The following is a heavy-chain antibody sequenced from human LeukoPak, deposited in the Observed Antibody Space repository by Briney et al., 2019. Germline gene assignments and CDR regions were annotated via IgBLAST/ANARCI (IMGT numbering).Heavy chain of an antibody. Sequence: GGSLRLSRAASGFTFSSYGMHWVRQAPGKGLEWVAFIRYDGSNKYYADSVKGRFTISRDNSKNTLYLQMNSLRAEDTAVYYCAKAIGSSWYGYFDYWCQGTLVTVSS. V-gene: IGHV3-30*02. CDR3: AKAIGSSWYGYFDY. J-gene: IGHJ4*02. CDR1: GFTFSSYG. D-gene: IGHD6-13*01. CDR2: IRYDGSNK.